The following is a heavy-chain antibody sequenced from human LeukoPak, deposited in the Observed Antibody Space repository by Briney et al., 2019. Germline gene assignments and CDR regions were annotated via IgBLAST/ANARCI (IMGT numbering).Heavy chain of an antibody. J-gene: IGHJ4*02. CDR1: GFTVSSNC. Sequence: GGSLRLSCTVSGFTVSSNCMSWVRQAPGKGLEWVSSIYSDNTHYSDSVKGRFTISRDNSKNTLYLQMNSLRAEDTAVYYCARDLRGIAYRGAFYYWGQGTLVTVSS. CDR2: IYSDNT. V-gene: IGHV3-53*01. D-gene: IGHD6-13*01. CDR3: ARDLRGIAYRGAFYY.